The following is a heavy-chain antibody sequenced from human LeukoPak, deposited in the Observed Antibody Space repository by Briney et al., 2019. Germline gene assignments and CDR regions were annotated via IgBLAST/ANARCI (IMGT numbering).Heavy chain of an antibody. CDR1: GFTFSSYS. V-gene: IGHV3-48*01. D-gene: IGHD6-19*01. J-gene: IGHJ4*02. Sequence: GGSLRLSCAASGFTFSSYSMNWVRQAPGKGLEWVSYISSSSSTIYYADSVKGRFTISRDNSKNTLYLQMSSLRAEDTAVYYCAKDLAMAGNYWGQGTLVTVSS. CDR2: ISSSSSTI. CDR3: AKDLAMAGNY.